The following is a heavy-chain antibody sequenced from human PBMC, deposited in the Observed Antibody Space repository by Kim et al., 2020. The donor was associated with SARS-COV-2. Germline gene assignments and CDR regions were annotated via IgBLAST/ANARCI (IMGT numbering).Heavy chain of an antibody. CDR3: ARPSYYYDKSESLVAWFDS. Sequence: SETLSLTCIVSGGSITTSSRYWGWIRQPPGKGLEWIGSIYYSGTTYYNPSLQSRVTISVDTSKNQFFLKLTSVTAADTAIYYCARPSYYYDKSESLVAWFDSWGQGTLVTVSS. D-gene: IGHD3-22*01. J-gene: IGHJ5*01. V-gene: IGHV4-39*01. CDR1: GGSITTSSRY. CDR2: IYYSGTT.